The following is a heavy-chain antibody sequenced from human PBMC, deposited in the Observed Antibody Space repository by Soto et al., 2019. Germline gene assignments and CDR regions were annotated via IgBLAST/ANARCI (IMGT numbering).Heavy chain of an antibody. D-gene: IGHD3-3*01. CDR2: IYYSGTT. V-gene: IGHV4-31*03. Sequence: QVHLQESGPGLVKPSQTLSLTCTVSGVSLTSNGYYWSWIRQRPEKGLEWLGYIYYSGTTHFNPSLKSRLSISMDTSNNQFSLNLTSVTAADTAVYFCARDLLYRAVFEIWGQGTLVTVSA. J-gene: IGHJ3*02. CDR1: GVSLTSNGYY. CDR3: ARDLLYRAVFEI.